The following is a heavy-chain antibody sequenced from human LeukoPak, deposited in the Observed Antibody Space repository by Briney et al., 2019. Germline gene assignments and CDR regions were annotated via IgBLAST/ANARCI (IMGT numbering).Heavy chain of an antibody. V-gene: IGHV4-39*07. D-gene: IGHD3-16*02. CDR3: ARYDVWGSYRAFDY. CDR2: IYHSGST. CDR1: GGSISNSSYF. Sequence: PSETLSLTCTVSGGSISNSSYFWGWIRQPPGRGLEWIGSIYHSGSTYYNSSLKSRVTISVDTSKNQFSLRLSSVTAADTAVYYCARYDVWGSYRAFDYWGQGTLVTVSS. J-gene: IGHJ4*02.